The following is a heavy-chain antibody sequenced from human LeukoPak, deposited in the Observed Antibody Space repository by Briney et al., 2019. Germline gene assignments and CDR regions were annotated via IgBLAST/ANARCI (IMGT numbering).Heavy chain of an antibody. CDR3: ARQRSGYNYDYSYYYYYMDV. V-gene: IGHV4-59*10. D-gene: IGHD5-18*01. J-gene: IGHJ6*03. CDR1: GFTFDDYT. CDR2: VSTSGST. Sequence: GSLRLSCAASGFTFDDYTMHWIRQPAGKGLEWIGRVSTSGSTNYNPSLKSRVTISVDTSKNLFSLGLNSVTAADTAVYYCARQRSGYNYDYSYYYYYMDVWGKGTTVTVSS.